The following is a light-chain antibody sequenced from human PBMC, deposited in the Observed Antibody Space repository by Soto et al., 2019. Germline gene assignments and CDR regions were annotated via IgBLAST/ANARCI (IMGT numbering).Light chain of an antibody. Sequence: EIVMTQSTATLSVSPGEGATLSCRASQSVTSNLAWYQQQPGQAPRLLIYGTSTRATGIPVRLSGSGSGTEFTLTISSLQSEDFAVYYCQQYYNWPYTFGQGTKLEIK. CDR2: GTS. J-gene: IGKJ2*01. V-gene: IGKV3-15*01. CDR3: QQYYNWPYT. CDR1: QSVTSN.